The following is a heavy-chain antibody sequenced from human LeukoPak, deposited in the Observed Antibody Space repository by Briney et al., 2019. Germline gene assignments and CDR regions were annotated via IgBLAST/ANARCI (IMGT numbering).Heavy chain of an antibody. J-gene: IGHJ5*02. V-gene: IGHV4-39*01. D-gene: IGHD2-2*01. CDR3: ARHRGLGYCTTTSCYHLDWFDP. CDR1: GVSISSSSYY. CDR2: IYYSGST. Sequence: SETLSLTCTVSGVSISSSSYYWGWIRQPPGKGLEWIASIYYSGSTYYNPSLKSRVTISVDTSQNQFSLKLSSVTAADTAVYYCARHRGLGYCTTTSCYHLDWFDPWGQGALVTVSS.